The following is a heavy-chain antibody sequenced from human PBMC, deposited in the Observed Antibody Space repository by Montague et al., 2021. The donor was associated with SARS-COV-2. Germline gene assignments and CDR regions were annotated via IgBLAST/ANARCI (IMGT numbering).Heavy chain of an antibody. CDR3: ASAPRNIFGVVLTFDY. J-gene: IGHJ4*02. CDR1: GGSISSGGYY. CDR2: IYYSGST. V-gene: IGHV4-31*03. Sequence: SLSLTCTVSGGSISSGGYYWSWIRQHPGKGLEWIGNIYYSGSTYYTPSLQSRFTISVDTSKNQFSLKLSSVTAPDTAVYYCASAPRNIFGVVLTFDYWGQGTLVTVSS. D-gene: IGHD3-3*01.